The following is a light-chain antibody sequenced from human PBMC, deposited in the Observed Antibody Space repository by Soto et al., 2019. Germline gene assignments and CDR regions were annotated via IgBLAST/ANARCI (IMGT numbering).Light chain of an antibody. V-gene: IGKV3-20*01. CDR3: QQYGSSPGT. Sequence: EIVLTQSPGTLSLSQGERATLSCRASQSVSSSYLAWYQQKPGQAPRLLIYGASSRATGIPDRFSGSGSGTDFTLTISRLEPEDFAVYYCQQYGSSPGTFGGGTKVDIK. CDR2: GAS. CDR1: QSVSSSY. J-gene: IGKJ4*01.